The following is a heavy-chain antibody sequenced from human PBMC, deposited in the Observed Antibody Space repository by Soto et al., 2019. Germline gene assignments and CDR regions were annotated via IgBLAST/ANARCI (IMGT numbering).Heavy chain of an antibody. V-gene: IGHV5-51*01. CDR1: GYSFTSYW. CDR2: IYPGDSDT. D-gene: IGHD4-17*01. CDR3: ARQDTVTTGYYYYMDV. Sequence: GESLKISCKGSGYSFTSYWIGWVRQMPGKGLEWMGIIYPGDSDTRYSPSFQGQVTISADKSISTAYLQWSSLKASDTAMYYCARQDTVTTGYYYYMDVWGKGTTVTVSS. J-gene: IGHJ6*03.